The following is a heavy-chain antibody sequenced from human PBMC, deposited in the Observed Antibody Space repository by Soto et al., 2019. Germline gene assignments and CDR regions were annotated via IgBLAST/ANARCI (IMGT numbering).Heavy chain of an antibody. J-gene: IGHJ3*02. V-gene: IGHV1-69*13. D-gene: IGHD3-22*01. CDR3: ARDSMIVPGAFDI. CDR2: IIPIFGTA. CDR1: GGTFSSYA. Sequence: SVKVSCKASGGTFSSYAISWVRQAPGQGLEWMGGIIPIFGTANYAQKFQGRVTITADESTSTAYMELSSLRSEDTAVYYCARDSMIVPGAFDIWGQGTMVTVSS.